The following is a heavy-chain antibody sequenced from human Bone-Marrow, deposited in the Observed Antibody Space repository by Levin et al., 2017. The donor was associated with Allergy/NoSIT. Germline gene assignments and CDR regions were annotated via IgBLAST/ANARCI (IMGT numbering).Heavy chain of an antibody. J-gene: IGHJ4*02. V-gene: IGHV3-48*01. CDR2: ISYHGSTT. CDR3: SRDSNSSGFYYDFDY. D-gene: IGHD3-22*01. CDR1: GFTFGHYN. Sequence: ESLKISCAASGFTFGHYNMNWVRQAPGKGLEWVAYISYHGSTTFYLDSVKGRFTISRDNALNSVYLQMDSLRREDTAVYYCSRDSNSSGFYYDFDYWGRGIQVTVSA.